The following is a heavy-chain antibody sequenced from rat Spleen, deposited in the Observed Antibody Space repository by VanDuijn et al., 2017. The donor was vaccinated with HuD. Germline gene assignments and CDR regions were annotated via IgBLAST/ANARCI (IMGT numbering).Heavy chain of an antibody. V-gene: IGHV5S23*01. CDR2: IIYDGSNT. Sequence: EVQLVESGGGLVQPGRSLKLSCAASGFTFRNYDMAWVRQAPTKGLEWVAAIIYDGSNTYYRDSVKGRFTISRDDGESTLFLQMNSLRSEDTATYYCVRLYNNHGYWYFDFWGPGTMVTVSS. D-gene: IGHD1-5*01. CDR1: GFTFRNYD. J-gene: IGHJ1*01. CDR3: VRLYNNHGYWYFDF.